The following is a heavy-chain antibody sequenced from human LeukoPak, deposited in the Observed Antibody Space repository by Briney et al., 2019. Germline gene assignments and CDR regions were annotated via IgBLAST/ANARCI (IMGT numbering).Heavy chain of an antibody. CDR1: GFTFSSYG. CDR3: AKVWVTMVRGAIPDDY. J-gene: IGHJ4*02. D-gene: IGHD3-10*01. V-gene: IGHV3-30*18. Sequence: LGGSLRLSCAASGFTFSSYGMHWVRQAPGKGLEWVAVISYDGSNKYYADSVKGRFTISRDNSKNTLYLRMNSLRAEDTAVYYCAKVWVTMVRGAIPDDYWGQGTLVTVSS. CDR2: ISYDGSNK.